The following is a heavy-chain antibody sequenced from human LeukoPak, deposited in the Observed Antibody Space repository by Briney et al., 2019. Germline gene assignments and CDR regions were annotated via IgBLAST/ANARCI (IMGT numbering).Heavy chain of an antibody. V-gene: IGHV3-21*01. CDR2: ISSSSSYI. Sequence: GGSLRLSCAASGFTFSSYSMNWVRQAPGKGLELVSSISSSSSYIYYADSVKGRFTISRGNAKNSLYLQMNSLRAEDTAVYYCAPTLYGDYAFDYWGQGTLVTVSS. D-gene: IGHD4-17*01. CDR1: GFTFSSYS. J-gene: IGHJ4*02. CDR3: APTLYGDYAFDY.